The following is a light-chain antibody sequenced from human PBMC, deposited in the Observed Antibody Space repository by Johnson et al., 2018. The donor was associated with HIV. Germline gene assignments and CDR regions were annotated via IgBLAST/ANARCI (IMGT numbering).Light chain of an antibody. CDR1: SSNIGNNY. Sequence: QSVLTQPPSMSAAPGQKVTISCSTSSSNIGNNYVSWYQQLPGTAPKLLIYDNTKRPSGIPDRFSGSKSGTSATLGITGLQTGDEADYYCGTWDSSLSAYVFGTGTKVTVL. CDR3: GTWDSSLSAYV. V-gene: IGLV1-51*01. CDR2: DNT. J-gene: IGLJ1*01.